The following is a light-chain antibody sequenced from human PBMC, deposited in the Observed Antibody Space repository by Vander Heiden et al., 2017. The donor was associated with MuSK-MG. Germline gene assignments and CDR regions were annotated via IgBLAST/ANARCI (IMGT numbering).Light chain of an antibody. V-gene: IGKV1-39*01. Sequence: DIQMTQSPSSLSASVGDRVTITCRASQSISSYLNWYQQKPGKAPKLLIYAASSLQSGVPSRFSGSGSGTDFTLTISRLQPEDFATYYCQQSDSTPSTFGHGTKVDIK. CDR3: QQSDSTPST. J-gene: IGKJ3*01. CDR1: QSISSY. CDR2: AAS.